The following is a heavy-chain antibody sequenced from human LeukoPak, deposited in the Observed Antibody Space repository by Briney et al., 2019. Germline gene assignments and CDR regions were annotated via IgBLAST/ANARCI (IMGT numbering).Heavy chain of an antibody. Sequence: PGGSLRLSCAASGFSFDDYAMHWVRQAPGKGLEWVSGIGWNGGGIVYADSVKGRFTISRDNSKNTLYLQMNSLRAEDTAVYYCAKVWVVYYDSSGFDYWGQGTLVTVSS. CDR1: GFSFDDYA. CDR2: IGWNGGGI. V-gene: IGHV3-9*01. CDR3: AKVWVVYYDSSGFDY. J-gene: IGHJ4*02. D-gene: IGHD3-22*01.